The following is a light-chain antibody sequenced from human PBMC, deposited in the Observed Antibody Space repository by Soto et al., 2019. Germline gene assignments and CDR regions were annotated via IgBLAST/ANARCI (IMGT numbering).Light chain of an antibody. Sequence: EIVLTQSPGTLSLSPGERATLSCRASQSVNSNYLAWYRRKPGQAPSLLIYGASTRATGIPGRFSGSGSGTDFTLTITRLEPEDSAVYYCQQYGSSPLTFGQGTKVEIK. CDR2: GAS. CDR1: QSVNSNY. J-gene: IGKJ1*01. CDR3: QQYGSSPLT. V-gene: IGKV3-20*01.